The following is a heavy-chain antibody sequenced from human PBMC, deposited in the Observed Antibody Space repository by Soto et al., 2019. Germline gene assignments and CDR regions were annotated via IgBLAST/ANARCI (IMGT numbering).Heavy chain of an antibody. CDR2: ITGSGGNT. V-gene: IGHV3-23*01. Sequence: EVQLLESGGRLVQPGGSLRLSCAASGFTFSSYAMSWVRQAPGKGLEWVSGITGSGGNTYYADSVTGGFTISTDNSKNTLYLQVNRLGAVATALYYCATGALVEWLLAASQIFYGRAVW. D-gene: IGHD3-3*01. CDR3: ATGALVEWLLAASQIFYGRAV. CDR1: GFTFSSYA. J-gene: IGHJ6*01.